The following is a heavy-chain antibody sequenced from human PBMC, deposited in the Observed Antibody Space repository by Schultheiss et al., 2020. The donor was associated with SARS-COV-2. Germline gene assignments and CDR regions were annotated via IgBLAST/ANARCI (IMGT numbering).Heavy chain of an antibody. CDR2: IWYDGSNK. Sequence: GGSLRLSCAASGFTFSSYGMHWIRQAPGKGLEWVAVIWYDGSNKYYADSVKGRFTISRDNAKNSLYLQMNSLRAEDTAVYYCARDEGNSSSWRWVLDYYYYGMDVWGQGTTVTVSS. V-gene: IGHV3-33*01. D-gene: IGHD6-13*01. CDR1: GFTFSSYG. CDR3: ARDEGNSSSWRWVLDYYYYGMDV. J-gene: IGHJ6*02.